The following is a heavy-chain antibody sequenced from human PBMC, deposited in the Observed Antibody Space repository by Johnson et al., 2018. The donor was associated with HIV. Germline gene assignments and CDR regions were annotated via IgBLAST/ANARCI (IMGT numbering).Heavy chain of an antibody. J-gene: IGHJ3*02. Sequence: VQLVESGGGLVQPGGSLRLSCAASGFTFSSYWMSWVRQAPGKGLEWVANIKQDGSEEYYVDSVKGRFTISRDNDKNSLYLQMNSLRAEDTAVYYCARDRKFRILKVAPKKNDAFDIWGQGTMVTVSS. CDR1: GFTFSSYW. V-gene: IGHV3-7*01. CDR3: ARDRKFRILKVAPKKNDAFDI. CDR2: IKQDGSEE. D-gene: IGHD3-16*01.